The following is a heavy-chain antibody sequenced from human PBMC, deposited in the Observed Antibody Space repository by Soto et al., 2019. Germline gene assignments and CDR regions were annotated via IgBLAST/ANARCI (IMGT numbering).Heavy chain of an antibody. J-gene: IGHJ4*02. CDR2: INHSGST. CDR3: ARGGPEEDSSGYDIDY. V-gene: IGHV4-34*01. CDR1: GGSFSGYY. D-gene: IGHD3-22*01. Sequence: SETLSLTCAVYGGSFSGYYWSWIRQPPGKGLEWIGEINHSGSTNYNPSLKSRVTISVDTSKNQFSLKLSSVTAADTAVYYCARGGPEEDSSGYDIDYWGQGTLVTVSS.